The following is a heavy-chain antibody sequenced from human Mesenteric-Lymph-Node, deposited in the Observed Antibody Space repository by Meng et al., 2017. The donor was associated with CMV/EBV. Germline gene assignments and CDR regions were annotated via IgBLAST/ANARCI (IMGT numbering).Heavy chain of an antibody. V-gene: IGHV4-34*01. CDR2: INHSGST. Sequence: QVQLHQWGAGLLKPSGTLAVTCAVYGGSFSCYYWNWIRQSPEKGLEWIGEINHSGSTTYNPSFTSRIIISVDTSTNQISLNMSSVTAADTAVYYCARGSSYDILTGYFDYWGQGALVTVSS. J-gene: IGHJ4*02. CDR3: ARGSSYDILTGYFDY. D-gene: IGHD3-9*01. CDR1: GGSFSCYY.